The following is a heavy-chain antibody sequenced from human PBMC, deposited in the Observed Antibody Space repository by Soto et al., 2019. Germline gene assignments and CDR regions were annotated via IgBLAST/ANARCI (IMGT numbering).Heavy chain of an antibody. V-gene: IGHV3-23*01. Sequence: EAQLLESGGGLVQPGGSLRLSCVASGFRFSSYAMNWDRQAPGKGLEWVSSISGIGDNTYYADSVKGRFAISRDNSKNTLYLQMNSLRAEDTALYYCAKERTILIGAPSDGMDVWGQGTTVVVSS. CDR3: AKERTILIGAPSDGMDV. J-gene: IGHJ6*02. CDR2: ISGIGDNT. CDR1: GFRFSSYA. D-gene: IGHD1-7*01.